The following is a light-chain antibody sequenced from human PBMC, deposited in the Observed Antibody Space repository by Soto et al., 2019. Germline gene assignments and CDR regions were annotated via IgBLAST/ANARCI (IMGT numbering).Light chain of an antibody. Sequence: QSVLTQPASVSGSPGQSITISCSGTPSDIGAYNYVSWYQHLPGKAPKVIIYDVTNRPSGVSSRFSGSKSGITASLTISGLQAEDEANYYCGSYTISSTLKIFGGGTKLTVL. CDR3: GSYTISSTLKI. J-gene: IGLJ2*01. CDR1: PSDIGAYNY. CDR2: DVT. V-gene: IGLV2-14*03.